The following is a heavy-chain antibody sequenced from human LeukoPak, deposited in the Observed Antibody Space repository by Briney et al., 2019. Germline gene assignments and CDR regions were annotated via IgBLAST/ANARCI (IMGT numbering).Heavy chain of an antibody. CDR1: GFTFSSYA. CDR2: IWYDGSNK. V-gene: IGHV3-33*06. D-gene: IGHD3-22*01. Sequence: PGGSLRLSCAASGFTFSSYAMSWVRQAPGKGLEWVAVIWYDGSNKYYADSVKGRFTISRDNSKNTLYLQMNSLRAEDTAVYYCAKDYYDSSGTDYWGRGTLVTVSS. J-gene: IGHJ4*02. CDR3: AKDYYDSSGTDY.